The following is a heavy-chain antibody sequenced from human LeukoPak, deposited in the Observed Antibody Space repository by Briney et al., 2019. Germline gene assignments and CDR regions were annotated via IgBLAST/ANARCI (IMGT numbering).Heavy chain of an antibody. Sequence: GGSLRLSCAAAGFTFSNYAMTWVRQAPGKGLEWVSSISGSGGSTYYADSVKGRFTISRDNSKNTLYLQMNSLRAEDTAVYYCARDPMVRGWGMGAFDIWGQGTMVTVSS. D-gene: IGHD3-10*01. CDR1: GFTFSNYA. CDR3: ARDPMVRGWGMGAFDI. CDR2: ISGSGGST. J-gene: IGHJ3*02. V-gene: IGHV3-23*01.